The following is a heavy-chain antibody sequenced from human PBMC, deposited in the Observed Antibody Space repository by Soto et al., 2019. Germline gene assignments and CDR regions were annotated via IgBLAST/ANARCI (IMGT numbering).Heavy chain of an antibody. D-gene: IGHD3-22*01. Sequence: VGSLRLSGAASGFTFSSYWMHWFRQAPWKGLVWVSRINSDGSSTSYADSVKGRFTISRDNAKNMLDLQMNSLRAEDTAVYYCARVASSGYYDSSGYYPFDYWGQGTLVTVSS. CDR2: INSDGSST. J-gene: IGHJ4*02. V-gene: IGHV3-74*01. CDR3: ARVASSGYYDSSGYYPFDY. CDR1: GFTFSSYW.